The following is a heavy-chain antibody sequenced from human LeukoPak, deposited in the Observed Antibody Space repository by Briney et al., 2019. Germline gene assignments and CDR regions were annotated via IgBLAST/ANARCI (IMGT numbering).Heavy chain of an antibody. CDR2: IIPILGIA. Sequence: ASVKVSCKASGGTFSSYAISWVRQAPGQGLEWMGRIIPILGIANYAQKFQGRVTITADKSTSTAYMELSSLRSEDTAVYYCARAMYSRIAARPNYYGMDVWGQGTTVTVSS. J-gene: IGHJ6*02. D-gene: IGHD6-6*01. CDR1: GGTFSSYA. V-gene: IGHV1-69*04. CDR3: ARAMYSRIAARPNYYGMDV.